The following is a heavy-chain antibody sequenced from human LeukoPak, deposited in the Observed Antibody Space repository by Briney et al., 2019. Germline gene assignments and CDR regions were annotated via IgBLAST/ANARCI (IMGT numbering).Heavy chain of an antibody. Sequence: PSETLSLTCAVYGGSLSGFYWSWIRQPPGQGLEWIGEINHRGSTNYNPSLRSRVTISVDTSKNQFSLKLSSVTAADTAVYYCARQFGGNVDYWGQGTLVTVSS. V-gene: IGHV4-34*01. CDR1: GGSLSGFY. CDR2: INHRGST. CDR3: ARQFGGNVDY. J-gene: IGHJ4*02. D-gene: IGHD4-23*01.